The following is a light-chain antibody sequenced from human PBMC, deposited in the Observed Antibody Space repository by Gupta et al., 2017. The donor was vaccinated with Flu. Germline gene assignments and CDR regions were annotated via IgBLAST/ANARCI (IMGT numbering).Light chain of an antibody. J-gene: IGLJ3*02. CDR1: SLRSYY. CDR3: NSRDSSGNHLWV. CDR2: GEN. V-gene: IGLV3-19*01. Sequence: SSELTHDPAVSVALGQTVRITCQGDSLRSYYASWYQQTPGQAPVLVIYGENKRPSGIPDRFSGSRSGNTASLTITGAQAEDEADYYCNSRDSSGNHLWVFGGGTKLTVL.